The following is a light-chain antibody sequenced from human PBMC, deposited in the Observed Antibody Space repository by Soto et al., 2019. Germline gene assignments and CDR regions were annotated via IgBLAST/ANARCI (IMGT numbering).Light chain of an antibody. CDR3: QQYNNWPPWA. V-gene: IGKV3-15*01. CDR1: QSVSSN. Sequence: EIVMTQSPATLSVSPGERATLSCRASQSVSSNLAGYQQKPGRAPRLLIYGASTRVTGDPARFSGSGSGTEFTLTISSLQSEDFAVYYCQQYNNWPPWAFGQGTKVEIK. CDR2: GAS. J-gene: IGKJ1*01.